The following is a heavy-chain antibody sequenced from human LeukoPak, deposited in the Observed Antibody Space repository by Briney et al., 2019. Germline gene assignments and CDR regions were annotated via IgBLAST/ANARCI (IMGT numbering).Heavy chain of an antibody. CDR2: IKQDGSEK. CDR3: ARSGSRFCSSTGCYIDY. CDR1: GFTFSSYW. J-gene: IGHJ4*02. V-gene: IGHV3-7*01. D-gene: IGHD2-2*01. Sequence: PGGSLRLSCAASGFTFSSYWMSWVRQAPGKGLEWVANIKQDGSEKYYVDSVKGRFTISRDNAKNSLYLQMNSLRAEDTAVYYCARSGSRFCSSTGCYIDYWGQGTLVTVSS.